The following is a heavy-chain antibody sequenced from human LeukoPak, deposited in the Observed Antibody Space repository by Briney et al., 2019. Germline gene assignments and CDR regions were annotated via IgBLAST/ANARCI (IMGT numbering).Heavy chain of an antibody. D-gene: IGHD2-2*03. Sequence: ASVKDSCKASGGTFSSYAISWVRQAPGQGLEWMGRIIPILGIANYAQKFQGRVTITADKSTSTAYMELSSLRSEDTAVYYCANPCGYCSREGYHYYGMDVWGQGTTVTVSS. CDR2: IIPILGIA. CDR1: GGTFSSYA. CDR3: ANPCGYCSREGYHYYGMDV. J-gene: IGHJ6*02. V-gene: IGHV1-69*04.